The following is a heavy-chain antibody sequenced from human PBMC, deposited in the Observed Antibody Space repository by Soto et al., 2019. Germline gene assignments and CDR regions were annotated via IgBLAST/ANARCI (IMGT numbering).Heavy chain of an antibody. CDR1: GGSFSGYY. Sequence: QVQLQQWGAGLLKPSETLSLTCAVYGGSFSGYYWSWIRQPPGKGLEWIGEINHSGSTNYNPSLKSRVIISVDTSKNQFSLKLSSVTAADTAVYYCARERVVATITYFDYWGQGTLVTVSS. CDR3: ARERVVATITYFDY. D-gene: IGHD5-12*01. CDR2: INHSGST. V-gene: IGHV4-34*01. J-gene: IGHJ4*02.